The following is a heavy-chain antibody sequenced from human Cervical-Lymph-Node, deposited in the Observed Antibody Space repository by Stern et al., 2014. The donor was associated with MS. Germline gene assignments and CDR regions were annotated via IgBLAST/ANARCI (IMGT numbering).Heavy chain of an antibody. V-gene: IGHV1-69*12. CDR2: STPVFETT. J-gene: IGHJ6*02. Sequence: QDQLVQSGAEVKKPGSSVKVSCKASGGTFNNFVISWVRQAPGQGLEWMGGSTPVFETTDYAQKFQGRVTIAADESTGTAYMELNGLRADDTAVYYCGRVNIVVVPATAPNYYYYGMDVWGQGTTVTVSS. CDR1: GGTFNNFV. D-gene: IGHD2-2*01. CDR3: GRVNIVVVPATAPNYYYYGMDV.